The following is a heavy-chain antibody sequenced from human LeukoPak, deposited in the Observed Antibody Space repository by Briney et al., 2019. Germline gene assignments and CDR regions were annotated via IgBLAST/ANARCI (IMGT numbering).Heavy chain of an antibody. CDR1: GFNFSIYS. CDR2: INSSSNYI. CDR3: ARDRGYFDN. Sequence: GGSLRLSCAASGFNFSIYSMNWVRQAPGKGLEWLSSINSSSNYIYYADSVKGRFTISRDNVQNSLYLQMNSLRAEDTAMYYCARDRGYFDNWGQGTLVTVSS. J-gene: IGHJ4*02. V-gene: IGHV3-21*01.